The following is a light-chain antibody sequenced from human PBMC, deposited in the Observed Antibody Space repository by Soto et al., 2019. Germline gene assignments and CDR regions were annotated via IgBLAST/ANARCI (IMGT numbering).Light chain of an antibody. V-gene: IGKV3D-15*01. CDR3: QQYNNWPIT. Sequence: EIVMTQSPATLSVSPGERATLSCRASQSVSNNLGWYQQKPGQGPRLLIYGASSRATAIPARFSGSGSGTEFTLTISSLQSADFAVYYCQQYNNWPITFGQGTRLEI. CDR1: QSVSNN. J-gene: IGKJ5*01. CDR2: GAS.